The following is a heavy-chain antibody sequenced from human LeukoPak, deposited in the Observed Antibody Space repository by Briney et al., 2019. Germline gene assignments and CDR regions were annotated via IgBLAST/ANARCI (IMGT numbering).Heavy chain of an antibody. CDR2: ISGSGGST. V-gene: IGHV3-23*01. CDR1: GFTFSSYG. J-gene: IGHJ4*02. CDR3: AKYSWADILTGYVGYFDY. Sequence: GGTLRLSCAASGFTFSSYGMSWVRQAPGKGLEWVSAISGSGGSTYYADSVKGRFTISRDNSKNTLYLQMNSLRAEDTAVYYCAKYSWADILTGYVGYFDYWGQGTLVTVSS. D-gene: IGHD3-9*01.